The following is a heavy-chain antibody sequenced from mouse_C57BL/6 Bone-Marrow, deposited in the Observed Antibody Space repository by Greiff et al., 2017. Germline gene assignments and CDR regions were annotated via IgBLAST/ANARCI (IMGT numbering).Heavy chain of an antibody. V-gene: IGHV1-82*01. D-gene: IGHD2-3*01. CDR2: MYPGDGDT. CDR3: ARPPDGYYYAMDY. J-gene: IGHJ4*01. Sequence: VKLQQSGPELVKPGASVKISCKASGYAFSSSWMNWVKQRPGKGLEWIGRMYPGDGDTNYNGKFKGKATLTADKSSSTAYMQLSSLTSEDSAVYFCARPPDGYYYAMDYWGQGTSVTVSS. CDR1: GYAFSSSW.